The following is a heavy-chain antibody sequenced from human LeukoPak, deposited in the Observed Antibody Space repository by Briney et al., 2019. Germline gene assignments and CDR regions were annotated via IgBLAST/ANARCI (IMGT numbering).Heavy chain of an antibody. Sequence: PGGSLRLSCAASAFTFSSYSMNWVRQAPGKGLEWVSSISSSSSYIYYADSVKGRFTISRDNAKNSLYLQMNSLRAEDTAVYYCARQGVVIRTGDVGPNWGQGTLVTVSS. D-gene: IGHD3-22*01. V-gene: IGHV3-21*01. CDR2: ISSSSSYI. CDR1: AFTFSSYS. J-gene: IGHJ4*02. CDR3: ARQGVVIRTGDVGPN.